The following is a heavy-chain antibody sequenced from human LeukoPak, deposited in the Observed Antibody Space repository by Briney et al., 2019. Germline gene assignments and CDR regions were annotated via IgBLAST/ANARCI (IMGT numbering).Heavy chain of an antibody. CDR2: IYSGGST. V-gene: IGHV3-53*01. J-gene: IGHJ4*02. D-gene: IGHD6-13*01. CDR1: GFTVSSNY. CDR3: ARGGSSSWYVISYFDY. Sequence: GGSLRLSCAASGFTVSSNYMSWVRQAPGKGLEWVSVIYSGGSTYYADSVKGRSTISRDNSKNTLYLQMNSLRAEDTAVYYCARGGSSSWYVISYFDYWGQGTLVTVSS.